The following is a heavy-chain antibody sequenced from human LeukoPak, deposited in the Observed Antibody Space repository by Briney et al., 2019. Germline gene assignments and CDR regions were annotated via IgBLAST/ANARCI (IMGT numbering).Heavy chain of an antibody. Sequence: SETLSLTCTVSGGSISSYYWSWIRQPAGTGQEWIGYIYHGGSTYYNPSLKSRVTISVDRSKNQFSLTLRSVTAADTAVYYCARSDLSSGWYYFDYWGQGTLVTVSS. J-gene: IGHJ4*02. V-gene: IGHV4-59*06. D-gene: IGHD6-19*01. CDR1: GGSISSYY. CDR2: IYHGGST. CDR3: ARSDLSSGWYYFDY.